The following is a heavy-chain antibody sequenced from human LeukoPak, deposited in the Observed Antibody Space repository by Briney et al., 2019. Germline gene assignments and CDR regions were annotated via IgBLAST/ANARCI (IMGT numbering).Heavy chain of an antibody. V-gene: IGHV3-23*01. J-gene: IGHJ4*02. Sequence: GGSLRLSCAASGFTFSSYAMSWVRQAPGKGLEWVSAISGSGGSTYYADSVKGRFTISRDTSKNTLYLQMNSLRAEDTAVYYCAKVRDDILTGYYDYWGQGTLVTVSS. D-gene: IGHD3-9*01. CDR1: GFTFSSYA. CDR3: AKVRDDILTGYYDY. CDR2: ISGSGGST.